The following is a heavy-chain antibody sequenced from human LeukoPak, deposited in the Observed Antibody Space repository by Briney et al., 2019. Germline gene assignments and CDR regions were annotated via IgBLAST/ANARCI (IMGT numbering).Heavy chain of an antibody. CDR2: IYYSGST. D-gene: IGHD6-19*01. J-gene: IGHJ4*02. CDR3: ASGAGIGDY. CDR1: GGSISSYY. Sequence: PSETLSLTCTVSGGSISSYYWSWIRQPPGKGLEWIGYIYYSGSTNYNPSLKSRVTISVDTSKNQFSLKLSSVTAADTAVYYCASGAGIGDYWGQGTLVTVSS. V-gene: IGHV4-59*01.